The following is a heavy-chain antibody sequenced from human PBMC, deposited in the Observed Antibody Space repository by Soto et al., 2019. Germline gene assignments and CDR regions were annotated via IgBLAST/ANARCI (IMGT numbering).Heavy chain of an antibody. CDR2: IYYSGST. CDR1: GGSISSGDYY. D-gene: IGHD3-16*01. Sequence: LSLTCTVSGGSISSGDYYWSWIRQPPGKGLEWIGYIYYSGSTFYNPSLKNRVTISLDTSKIQFSLKLSSVTAADTAVYYCVREGGDNWLDPWGQGTMVTVSS. V-gene: IGHV4-30-4*01. CDR3: VREGGDNWLDP. J-gene: IGHJ5*02.